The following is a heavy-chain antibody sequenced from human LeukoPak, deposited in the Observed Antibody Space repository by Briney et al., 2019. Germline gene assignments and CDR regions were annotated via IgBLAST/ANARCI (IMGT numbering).Heavy chain of an antibody. CDR3: VRAVAGKFDY. Sequence: SETLSLTCTVSGGSISSYYWSWIRQPPGKGLEWIGYIYYSGSTNYNPSLKSRVTISVDTSKNQFSLKLSSVTAADSAVYYCVRAVAGKFDYWGQGTLVTVSS. CDR2: IYYSGST. CDR1: GGSISSYY. J-gene: IGHJ4*02. D-gene: IGHD6-19*01. V-gene: IGHV4-59*08.